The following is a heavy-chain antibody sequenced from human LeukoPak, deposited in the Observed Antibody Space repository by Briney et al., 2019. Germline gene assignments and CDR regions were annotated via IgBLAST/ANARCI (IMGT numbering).Heavy chain of an antibody. J-gene: IGHJ6*02. CDR1: GYTFTSYG. CDR2: ISAYNGNT. D-gene: IGHD1-26*01. V-gene: IGHV1-18*01. Sequence: ASVKVSCKASGYTFTSYGISWVRQAPGQGLEWMGWISAYNGNTNYAQKLQGRVTMITDTSTSTAYMELRSLRSDDTAVYYCASTSAVGATVYCYYGMDVWGQGTTVTVSS. CDR3: ASTSAVGATVYCYYGMDV.